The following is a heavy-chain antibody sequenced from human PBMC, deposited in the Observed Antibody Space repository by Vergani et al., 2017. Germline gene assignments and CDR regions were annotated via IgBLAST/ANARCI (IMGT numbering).Heavy chain of an antibody. CDR1: GGSISSGSYY. CDR2: IYTSGST. V-gene: IGHV4-61*02. J-gene: IGHJ6*02. CDR3: ARYSTSLDYYYYGMDV. D-gene: IGHD2-2*01. Sequence: QVQLQESGPGLVKPSQTLSLPCTVSGGSISSGSYYWSWIRQPAGKGLEWIGRIYTSGSTNYNPSLKSRVTILVDTSKNQFSLKLSSVTAADTAVYYCARYSTSLDYYYYGMDVWGQGTTVTVSS.